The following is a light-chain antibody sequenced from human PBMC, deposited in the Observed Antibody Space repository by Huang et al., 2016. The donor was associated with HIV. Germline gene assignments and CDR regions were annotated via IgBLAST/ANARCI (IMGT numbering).Light chain of an antibody. J-gene: IGKJ2*01. CDR3: QQLKSYPYT. Sequence: GDRVTITCRASQDISSFLAWCQQKPGQAPKLLIYAASTLESGVPSRFSGSGSGPDFTFTISSLQPEDFAIYFCQQLKSYPYTFGQGTKLEIK. V-gene: IGKV1-9*01. CDR2: AAS. CDR1: QDISSF.